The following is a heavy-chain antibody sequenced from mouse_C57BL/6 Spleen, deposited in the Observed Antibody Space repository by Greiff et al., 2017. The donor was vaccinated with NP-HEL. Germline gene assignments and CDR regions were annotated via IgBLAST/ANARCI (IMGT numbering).Heavy chain of an antibody. CDR1: GYTFTDYY. V-gene: IGHV1-19*01. J-gene: IGHJ4*01. CDR3: ARSGRYYGSSYGMDY. D-gene: IGHD1-1*01. Sequence: EVQLQQSGPVLVKPGASVKMSCKASGYTFTDYYMNWVKQSHGKSLEWIGVINPYNGGTSYNQKFKGKATLTVDKSSSTAYMELNSLTSEDSAVYYCARSGRYYGSSYGMDYWGQGTSVTVAA. CDR2: INPYNGGT.